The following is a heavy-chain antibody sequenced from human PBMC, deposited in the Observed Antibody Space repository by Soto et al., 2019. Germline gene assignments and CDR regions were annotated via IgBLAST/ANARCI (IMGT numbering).Heavy chain of an antibody. CDR2: IYYSGST. Sequence: SETLSLTCTVSGGSISTYYWSWIRQPPGKGLEWIGYIYYSGSTNYNPSLTSRVTISLDSSKSQLSLKLRSVTAADTAMYYCARGPKRVCSSSSCPNFDCWGQGIRVTVSS. V-gene: IGHV4-59*01. D-gene: IGHD2-2*01. CDR1: GGSISTYY. CDR3: ARGPKRVCSSSSCPNFDC. J-gene: IGHJ4*02.